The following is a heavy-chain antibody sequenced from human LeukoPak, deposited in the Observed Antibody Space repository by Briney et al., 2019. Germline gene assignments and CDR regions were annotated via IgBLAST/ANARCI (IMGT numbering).Heavy chain of an antibody. CDR1: GDSISSSSYY. V-gene: IGHV4-39*01. J-gene: IGHJ4*02. CDR3: ARTRYYYNSRSYGAPYYFDY. CDR2: IYYSGST. Sequence: SETLSLTCTVSGDSISSSSYYWGWIRQPPGKGLEWIGSIYYSGSTYYKSSLKSRVTISVDTSKNQFSLKLSSVTAADTAVYYCARTRYYYNSRSYGAPYYFDYWGQGTLVTVSS. D-gene: IGHD3-10*01.